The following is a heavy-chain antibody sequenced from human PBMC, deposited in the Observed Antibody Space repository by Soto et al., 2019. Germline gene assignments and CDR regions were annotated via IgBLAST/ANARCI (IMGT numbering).Heavy chain of an antibody. CDR1: GYTFTNYG. Sequence: QVQMLQSGPELKKPGASVKVSCKASGYTFTNYGISWVLQAPGQGLEWMGWISAYNGNTNYAEKFQGRVTMTTDTSTSTAYMELRTLRSDDTAVYYCARAGGELLLSLDYWGQGTLVTVSS. CDR2: ISAYNGNT. CDR3: ARAGGELLLSLDY. D-gene: IGHD1-26*01. J-gene: IGHJ4*02. V-gene: IGHV1-18*04.